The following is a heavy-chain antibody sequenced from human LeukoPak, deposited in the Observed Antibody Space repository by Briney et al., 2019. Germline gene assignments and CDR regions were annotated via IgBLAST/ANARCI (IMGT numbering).Heavy chain of an antibody. V-gene: IGHV3-48*01. J-gene: IGHJ6*02. CDR2: ISSSSSTI. D-gene: IGHD6-19*01. CDR3: ARDMSSSGWYDHGCMDV. CDR1: GFTFSSYR. Sequence: GGSLRLSCAASGFTFSSYRMNWVRQAPGKGLEWVSYISSSSSTIYYADSVKGRFTISRDNAKNSLYLQMNSLRAEDTAVYYCARDMSSSGWYDHGCMDVWGQETTVTVSS.